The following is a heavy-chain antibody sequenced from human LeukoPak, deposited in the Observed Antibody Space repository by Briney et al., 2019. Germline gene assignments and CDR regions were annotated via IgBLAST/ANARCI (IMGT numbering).Heavy chain of an antibody. J-gene: IGHJ4*02. D-gene: IGHD3-3*01. CDR1: GGSISSYY. CDR3: ARFSDQIAIFGVVNYFLGD. CDR2: IYYSGST. V-gene: IGHV4-59*01. Sequence: PSETLSLTCTVSGGSISSYYWCWIRQPPGKGLEWIGYIYYSGSTNYNPSLKSRVTISVDTSENQFSLKLSSVTAADTAVYYCARFSDQIAIFGVVNYFLGDWGQGILVTVSS.